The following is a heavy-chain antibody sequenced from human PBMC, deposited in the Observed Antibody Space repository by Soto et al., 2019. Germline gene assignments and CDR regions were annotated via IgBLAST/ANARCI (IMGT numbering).Heavy chain of an antibody. Sequence: GASVKVSCKASGYTFTSYGISWVRQAPGQGLEWMGWISAYNGNTNYAQKLQGRVTMTTDTSTSTAYMELSSLRSEDTAVYYCARYRRGIAVAKYYYFDYWGQGTLVTVSS. CDR1: GYTFTSYG. J-gene: IGHJ4*02. CDR2: ISAYNGNT. V-gene: IGHV1-18*01. CDR3: ARYRRGIAVAKYYYFDY. D-gene: IGHD6-19*01.